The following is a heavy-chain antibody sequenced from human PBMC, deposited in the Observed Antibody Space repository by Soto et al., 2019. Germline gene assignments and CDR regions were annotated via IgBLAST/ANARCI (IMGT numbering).Heavy chain of an antibody. Sequence: EVHLVESGGGLVRPGESLRLSCAASGFTFTNFRMSWLRQAPGKGLEWVANITQDGSETRYVDSVKGRFTISRDNAKNSLFLQMNSLRAEDTAIYYGARSYGTGFLSGYWGQGTMVPVST. CDR3: ARSYGTGFLSGY. CDR1: GFTFTNFR. J-gene: IGHJ4*02. V-gene: IGHV3-7*01. CDR2: ITQDGSET. D-gene: IGHD3-10*01.